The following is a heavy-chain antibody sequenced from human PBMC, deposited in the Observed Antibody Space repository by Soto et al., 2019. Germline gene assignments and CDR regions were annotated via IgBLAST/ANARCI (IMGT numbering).Heavy chain of an antibody. CDR2: IIPVFGRA. Sequence: QVHLVQSGAEVKTPGSSVKVSCKASGGTFSSFLMGWVRQAPGQGLEWMGGIIPVFGRATYAQKFQGRVSITADDSTSTVYMGLSGLKSEDTAVYYCILDCTSMSCYGYLGVDVWGQGTTVTVSS. J-gene: IGHJ6*02. V-gene: IGHV1-69*01. D-gene: IGHD2-2*01. CDR3: ILDCTSMSCYGYLGVDV. CDR1: GGTFSSFL.